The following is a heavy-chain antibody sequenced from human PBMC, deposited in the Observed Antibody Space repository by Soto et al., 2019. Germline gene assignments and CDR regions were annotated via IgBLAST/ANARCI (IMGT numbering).Heavy chain of an antibody. Sequence: PXXTLSLTCTVSCDSIINYYWSWIRQPPGKGMEWXGYIYXRGSATSNHSXXSRITISXXNAANSLYMQMNSMRAEDTAVYYCARGYPMGASWGRGTLVTVSS. CDR2: IYXRGSA. J-gene: IGHJ5*02. CDR1: CDSIINYY. D-gene: IGHD1-26*01. CDR3: ARGYPMGAS. V-gene: IGHV4-59*12.